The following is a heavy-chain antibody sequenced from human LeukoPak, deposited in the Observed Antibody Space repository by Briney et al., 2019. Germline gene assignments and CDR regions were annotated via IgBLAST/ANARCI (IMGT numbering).Heavy chain of an antibody. D-gene: IGHD3-16*01. CDR2: IYSGGST. CDR3: ASSRRVTFWFDP. J-gene: IGHJ5*02. V-gene: IGHV3-53*01. Sequence: PGGSLRLSCAASGFTVSSNYMSWVRQAPGKGLEWVSVIYSGGSTYYADSVKGRFTISRDNSKNTLYLQMNSLRAEDTAVYYCASSRRVTFWFDPWGQGTLVTVSS. CDR1: GFTVSSNY.